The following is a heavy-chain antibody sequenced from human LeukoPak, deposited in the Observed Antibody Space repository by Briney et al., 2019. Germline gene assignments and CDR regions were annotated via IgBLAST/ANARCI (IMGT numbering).Heavy chain of an antibody. CDR3: VKELERRGPFDY. J-gene: IGHJ4*02. V-gene: IGHV3-23*01. D-gene: IGHD1-1*01. CDR1: GFTFSSYA. CDR2: ISGSGGST. Sequence: GGSLRLSCAASGFTFSSYAMSWVRQAPGQGLEWVSAISGSGGSTYYADSVKGRFTISRDNSKNTLYLQMNSLRAEDTAMYYCVKELERRGPFDYWGQGTLVTVSS.